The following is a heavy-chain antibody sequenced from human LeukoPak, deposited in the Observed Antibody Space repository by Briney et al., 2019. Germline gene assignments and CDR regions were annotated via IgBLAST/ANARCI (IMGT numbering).Heavy chain of an antibody. J-gene: IGHJ4*02. V-gene: IGHV1-8*01. CDR3: VYGSGRPKFDH. CDR1: GYTFTNYD. Sequence: ASVKVSCKASGYTFTNYDMNWVRQATGQGLEWMGWMNPNSGNTDFAPRFQGRVTMTSNTSISTAYMELSSLTSEDTAVYYCVYGSGRPKFDHWGQGTLVTVYS. CDR2: MNPNSGNT. D-gene: IGHD3-10*01.